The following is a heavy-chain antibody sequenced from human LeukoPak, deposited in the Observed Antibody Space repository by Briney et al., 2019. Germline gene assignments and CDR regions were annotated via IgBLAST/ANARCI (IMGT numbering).Heavy chain of an antibody. J-gene: IGHJ1*01. Sequence: ASVKVSCKVSESTVTEFSIHWVRQAPGKGLEWMGGFDPDNAERVFARKFQSRVTMTEDTSTNTAYMELTSLGSEDTAVYYCATGQTTPVLVDTLHFWGQGTRVTVSS. D-gene: IGHD3-3*01. CDR3: ATGQTTPVLVDTLHF. CDR2: FDPDNAER. V-gene: IGHV1-24*01. CDR1: ESTVTEFS.